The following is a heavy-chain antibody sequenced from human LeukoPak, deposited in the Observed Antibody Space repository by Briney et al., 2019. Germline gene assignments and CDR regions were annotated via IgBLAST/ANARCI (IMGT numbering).Heavy chain of an antibody. D-gene: IGHD2-2*01. Sequence: TAVQVTCKASGYTFTSYAMHWVRQAPGQRLEWMGWINAGNGNTKYSQKFQGRVTITRDTSASTAYMELSSLRSEDTAVYYCARERKHLGYCSSTSCYVAWFDPWGQGTLVTVSS. V-gene: IGHV1-3*01. J-gene: IGHJ5*02. CDR3: ARERKHLGYCSSTSCYVAWFDP. CDR2: INAGNGNT. CDR1: GYTFTSYA.